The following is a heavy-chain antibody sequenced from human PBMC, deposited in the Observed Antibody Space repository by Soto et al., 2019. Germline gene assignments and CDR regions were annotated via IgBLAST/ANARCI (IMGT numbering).Heavy chain of an antibody. CDR1: GFTFSSYG. J-gene: IGHJ4*02. Sequence: GVPLRLSCAGSGFTFSSYGMSWVRQAPGKGLEWVSAISDSGDSPYYADSVKGRFTISRDNSENTLYLQMNSLRAEDTAVYYCARDLGYSYGYWVGYWGQGTLVTVSS. V-gene: IGHV3-23*01. D-gene: IGHD5-18*01. CDR2: ISDSGDSP. CDR3: ARDLGYSYGYWVGY.